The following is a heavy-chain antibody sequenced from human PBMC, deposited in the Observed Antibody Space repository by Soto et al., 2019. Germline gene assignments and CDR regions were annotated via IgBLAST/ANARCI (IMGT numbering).Heavy chain of an antibody. V-gene: IGHV4-4*02. CDR1: GGSISSSNW. Sequence: SETLSLTCAVSGGSISSSNWWSWVRQPPGKGLEWIGEIYHSGSTNYNPSLKSRVTISVDKSKNQFSLKLSSVTAADTAVYYCAREVAARGYYYYGMDVWGQGTTVTVSS. CDR2: IYHSGST. D-gene: IGHD6-6*01. J-gene: IGHJ6*02. CDR3: AREVAARGYYYYGMDV.